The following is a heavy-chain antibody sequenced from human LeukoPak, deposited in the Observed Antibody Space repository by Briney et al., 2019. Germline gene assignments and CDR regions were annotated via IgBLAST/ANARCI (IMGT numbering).Heavy chain of an antibody. CDR3: AKSLQRVGATGFDY. D-gene: IGHD1-26*01. Sequence: PGRSLRLSCAASGFTFDDYAMHWVRQAPGKGLEWVSGISWNSDSIGYADSVKGRFTISRDNAKNSLYLQMHSLRAEDTAFYYCAKSLQRVGATGFDYWGQGTLVTVSS. J-gene: IGHJ4*02. CDR1: GFTFDDYA. V-gene: IGHV3-9*01. CDR2: ISWNSDSI.